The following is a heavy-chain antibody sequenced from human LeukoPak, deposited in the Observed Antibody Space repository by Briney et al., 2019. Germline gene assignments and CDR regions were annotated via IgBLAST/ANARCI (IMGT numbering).Heavy chain of an antibody. V-gene: IGHV4-59*08. Sequence: SETLSLTCTVSGDSIGRYFWSWIRQPPGKGLEWIGYNSGCNHYNPSLKSRVTILLDRSKNQFSLKLSSVTAADTAIYYCARGRGYGGNYLRSFDIWGQGTMVTVSS. CDR2: NSGCN. J-gene: IGHJ3*02. CDR1: GDSIGRYF. D-gene: IGHD1-26*01. CDR3: ARGRGYGGNYLRSFDI.